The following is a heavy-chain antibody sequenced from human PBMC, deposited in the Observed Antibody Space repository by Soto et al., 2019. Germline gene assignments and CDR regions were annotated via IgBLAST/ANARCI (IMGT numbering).Heavy chain of an antibody. CDR2: INPSGGST. CDR3: ARENYYDSSGRFDAFDI. V-gene: IGHV1-46*01. CDR1: GYTFTSYY. D-gene: IGHD3-22*01. J-gene: IGHJ3*02. Sequence: APVKVSCKASGYTFTSYYMHWVRQAPGQGLEWMGIINPSGGSTSYAQKFQGRVTMTRDTSTSTVYMELSSLRSEDTAVYYCARENYYDSSGRFDAFDIWGQGTMVTVPS.